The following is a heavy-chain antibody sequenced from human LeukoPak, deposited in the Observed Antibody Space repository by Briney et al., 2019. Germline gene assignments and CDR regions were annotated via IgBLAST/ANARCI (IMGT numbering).Heavy chain of an antibody. D-gene: IGHD2-21*02. CDR1: GGSINSYY. CDR2: LYTSGNT. CDR3: AGMVTFQTNFDF. Sequence: SETLSLTCTVSGGSINSYYGSWIRQPAGKGLEWVGRLYTSGNTNYNPSLRSRITMSVDTSKNQFSLKLASVTAADTAVYYCAGMVTFQTNFDFWGQGTLVTVSS. V-gene: IGHV4-4*07. J-gene: IGHJ4*02.